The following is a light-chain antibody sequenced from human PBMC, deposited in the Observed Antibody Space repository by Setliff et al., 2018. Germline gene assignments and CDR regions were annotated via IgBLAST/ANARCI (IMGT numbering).Light chain of an antibody. CDR3: SPYSSSNIPVV. Sequence: QSVLTQPASVSGSPGQSITISCTGTDSDVGGFNLVSWYQQHPGKAPKFMIYDVSNRPSGVSNRFSGSKSGNTASLTISGLQAEDEADYYCSPYSSSNIPVVFGTGTKVTVL. V-gene: IGLV2-14*03. J-gene: IGLJ1*01. CDR1: DSDVGGFNL. CDR2: DVS.